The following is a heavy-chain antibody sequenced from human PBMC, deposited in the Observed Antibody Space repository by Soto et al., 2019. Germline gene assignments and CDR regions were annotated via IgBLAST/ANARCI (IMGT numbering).Heavy chain of an antibody. J-gene: IGHJ3*02. CDR3: AKDRISIAARQGAFDI. D-gene: IGHD6-6*01. CDR2: ISGSGGST. Sequence: PGGSLRLSCAASGFTFSSYAMSWVRQAPGKGLEWVSAISGSGGSTYYADSVKGRFTISRDNSKNTLYLQMNSLRAEDTAVYYCAKDRISIAARQGAFDIWGQGTMVTVS. CDR1: GFTFSSYA. V-gene: IGHV3-23*01.